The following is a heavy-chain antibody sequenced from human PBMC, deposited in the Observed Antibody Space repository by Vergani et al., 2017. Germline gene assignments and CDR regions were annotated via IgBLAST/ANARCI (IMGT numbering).Heavy chain of an antibody. CDR2: IFHSGNT. J-gene: IGHJ4*02. D-gene: IGHD5-18*01. CDR1: GYSISSGYY. CDR3: AKSGVTGGYSYGSDY. V-gene: IGHV4-38-2*01. Sequence: QVQLRESGPGLVKPSETLSLTCAVSGYSISSGYYWGWIRQPPGKGLEWIGSIFHSGNTYYNPSLKSRVTISVDTSKNQFSLKLSSVTAADTAVYYCAKSGVTGGYSYGSDYWGQGTLVTVSS.